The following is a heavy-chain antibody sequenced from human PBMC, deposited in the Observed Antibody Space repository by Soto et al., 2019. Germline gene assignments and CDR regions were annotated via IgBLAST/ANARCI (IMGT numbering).Heavy chain of an antibody. CDR3: ARDLTIGGFFDP. Sequence: LSLTCTVSVGSITSYYWTWIRQPPGKELEWIGYIYYTGRTNCNPSLKSRVTMSVDTSKNQFSLRLSSVTAADTATYYCARDLTIGGFFDPWGQGTLVTLSS. CDR2: IYYTGRT. CDR1: VGSITSYY. J-gene: IGHJ5*02. V-gene: IGHV4-59*01. D-gene: IGHD3-10*01.